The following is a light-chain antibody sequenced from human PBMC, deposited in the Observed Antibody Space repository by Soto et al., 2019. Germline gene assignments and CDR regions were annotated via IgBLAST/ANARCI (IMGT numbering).Light chain of an antibody. V-gene: IGKV3-20*01. CDR3: QQYVTSPLT. CDR2: ASS. J-gene: IGKJ4*01. CDR1: QSVTGNS. Sequence: EILLTHSPSTLSLSPWEGVTLSFSSSQSVTGNSLAWYQTKPGQAPSLLFCASSSRAAAAPGWFAGSWSGTVFALTISRLEPEDFAVYYCQQYVTSPLTFGGGTKVDIK.